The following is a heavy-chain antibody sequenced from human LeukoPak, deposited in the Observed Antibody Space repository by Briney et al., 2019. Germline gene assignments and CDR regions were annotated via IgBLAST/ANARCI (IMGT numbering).Heavy chain of an antibody. D-gene: IGHD3-22*01. CDR2: ISGSGGST. CDR1: GFTFSSYA. Sequence: PGGSLRLSCAASGFTFSSYAMSWVRQAPGKGLEWVSAISGSGGSTYYADSVKGRFTISRDNSKNTLYLQMNSLRAEDTAVYYCARGNYHDSSGYYGYWGQGTLVTVSS. CDR3: ARGNYHDSSGYYGY. V-gene: IGHV3-23*01. J-gene: IGHJ4*02.